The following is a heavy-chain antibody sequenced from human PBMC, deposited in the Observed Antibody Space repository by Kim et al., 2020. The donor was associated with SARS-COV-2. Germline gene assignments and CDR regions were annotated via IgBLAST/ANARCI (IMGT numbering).Heavy chain of an antibody. CDR1: GFTFSIYG. Sequence: GGSLRLSCAASGFTFSIYGMHWVRQAPGKGLEWVAVISYDGSNKYYADSVKGRFTISRDNSKNTLYLQMNSPRAEDTAVYYCARGGYCSSTSCPPGYYYYGMDVWGQGTTVTVSS. CDR2: ISYDGSNK. J-gene: IGHJ6*02. CDR3: ARGGYCSSTSCPPGYYYYGMDV. V-gene: IGHV3-33*05. D-gene: IGHD2-2*01.